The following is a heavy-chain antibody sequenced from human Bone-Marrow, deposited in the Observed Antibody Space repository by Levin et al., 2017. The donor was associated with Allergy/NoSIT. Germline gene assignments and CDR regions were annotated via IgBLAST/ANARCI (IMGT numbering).Heavy chain of an antibody. CDR2: IYKSGAT. J-gene: IGHJ6*02. Sequence: SQTLSLTCTFSGGSISSYYWTWIRQSDGKGLEWIGRIYKSGATGYNPSLMSRVTMSVDTSKNQISLKVTSVTAADTAVYYCARWGKEEGDYYYGMDVWGQGTTVTVSS. CDR1: GGSISSYY. V-gene: IGHV4-4*07. D-gene: IGHD3-16*01. CDR3: ARWGKEEGDYYYGMDV.